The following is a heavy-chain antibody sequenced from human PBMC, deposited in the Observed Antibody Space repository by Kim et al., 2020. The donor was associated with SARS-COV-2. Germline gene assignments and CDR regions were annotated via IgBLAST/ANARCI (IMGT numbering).Heavy chain of an antibody. D-gene: IGHD5-12*01. V-gene: IGHV4-39*01. CDR3: ARPRRSGYVRFVP. Sequence: YNPSHKRRGTISVDTSKNRFSLKLSSVTAADTAVYYCARPRRSGYVRFVPWGQGTLVTVSS. J-gene: IGHJ5*02.